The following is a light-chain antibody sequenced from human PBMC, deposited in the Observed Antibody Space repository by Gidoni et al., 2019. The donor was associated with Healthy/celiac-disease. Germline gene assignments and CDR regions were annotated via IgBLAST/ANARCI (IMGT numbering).Light chain of an antibody. CDR3: QQRSNLPPT. J-gene: IGKJ4*01. CDR1: PSVSSY. CDR2: DAS. Sequence: EIVLTQSPATLSLSPGERATHSCRASPSVSSYLAWYPQKPGQAPRLLIYDASNWATGIPARFRGSGSVTAFTLTISSLEPEDFSVYYCQQRSNLPPTFGGGTKVEIK. V-gene: IGKV3-11*01.